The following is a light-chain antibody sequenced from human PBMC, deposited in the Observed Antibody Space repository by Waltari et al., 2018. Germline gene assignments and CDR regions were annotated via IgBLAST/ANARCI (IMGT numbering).Light chain of an antibody. Sequence: DIQMTQSPSSLSASVGDRVTITCQASQDISNYLNWYQQKPGKAPEPLIYDASNLGIGVPSRFSGSGSRTDFTFTISGLQPEDIATYYCQQHDNVPRTFGPGTKVDIK. CDR2: DAS. CDR3: QQHDNVPRT. V-gene: IGKV1-33*01. CDR1: QDISNY. J-gene: IGKJ3*01.